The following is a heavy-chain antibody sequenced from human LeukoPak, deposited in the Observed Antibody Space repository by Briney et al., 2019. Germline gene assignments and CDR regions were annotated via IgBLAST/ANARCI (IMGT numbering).Heavy chain of an antibody. V-gene: IGHV4-59*01. J-gene: IGHJ4*02. CDR1: GGSTSSYY. CDR3: ARGGSGFDY. D-gene: IGHD6-19*01. CDR2: IYYSGST. Sequence: ASETLSLTCTVSGGSTSSYYWSWIRQPPGKGLEWIGYIYYSGSTNYNPSLKSRVTISLDTSKNQFSLKLSSVTAADTAVYYCARGGSGFDYWGQGTLVTVSS.